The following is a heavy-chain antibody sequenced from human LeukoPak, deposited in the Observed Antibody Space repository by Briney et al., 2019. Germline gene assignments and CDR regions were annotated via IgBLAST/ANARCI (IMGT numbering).Heavy chain of an antibody. J-gene: IGHJ6*03. D-gene: IGHD4-23*01. V-gene: IGHV3-48*03. CDR3: AREYGGNSPWGYYYYYYMDV. CDR2: ISSSGSTI. CDR1: GFTFSSYE. Sequence: AGGSLRLSCAASGFTFSSYEMNWVRQAPGKGLEWVSYISSSGSTIYYADSVKGRFTISRDNAKNSLYLQMNSLRAEDTAVYYCAREYGGNSPWGYYYYYYMDVWGKGTTVTISS.